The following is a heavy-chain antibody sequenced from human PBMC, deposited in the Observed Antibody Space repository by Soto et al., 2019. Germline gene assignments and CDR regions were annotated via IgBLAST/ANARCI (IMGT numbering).Heavy chain of an antibody. CDR1: GYTFTSYG. V-gene: IGHV1-18*01. CDR2: ISAYNGNT. CDR3: ARDFITMVRGTYYYYGMDV. Sequence: ASVKVSCKASGYTFTSYGISWVRQAPGQGLERMGWISAYNGNTNYAQKLQGRVTMTTDTSTSTAYMELRSLRSDDTAVYYCARDFITMVRGTYYYYGMDVWGQGTTVTVSS. J-gene: IGHJ6*02. D-gene: IGHD3-10*01.